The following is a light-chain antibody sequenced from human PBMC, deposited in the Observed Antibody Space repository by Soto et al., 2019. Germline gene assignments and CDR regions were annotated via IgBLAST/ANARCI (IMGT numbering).Light chain of an antibody. CDR2: RAS. CDR1: QSINTW. Sequence: DIQMTQSPSTLSASVGGRVTITCRASQSINTWLAWYQQKPGKAPKLLIYRASTLESGVPSGFSGSGSGTEFTLTISSLQPDDFSTYYCQHYNTYSGTFGPGTKVDI. CDR3: QHYNTYSGT. V-gene: IGKV1-5*03. J-gene: IGKJ3*01.